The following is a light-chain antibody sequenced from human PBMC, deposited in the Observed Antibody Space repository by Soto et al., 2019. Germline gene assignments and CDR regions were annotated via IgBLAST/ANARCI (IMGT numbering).Light chain of an antibody. J-gene: IGKJ4*01. CDR1: QSVSSSY. CDR2: GAS. Sequence: PGERVTLSCRASQSVSSSYLTWYQQKPGQAPRLLIYGASTRATSIPARFSGSGSGTDFTLTISSLQPEDFAVYYCQQYYNLPGTFGGGTKVEIK. V-gene: IGKV3D-7*01. CDR3: QQYYNLPGT.